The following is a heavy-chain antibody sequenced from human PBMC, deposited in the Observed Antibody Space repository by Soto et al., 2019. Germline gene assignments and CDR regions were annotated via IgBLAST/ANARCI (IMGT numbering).Heavy chain of an antibody. J-gene: IGHJ4*02. CDR1: GFTFSSYA. V-gene: IGHV3-64*01. D-gene: IGHD4-4*01. Sequence: EVQLVESGGGLVQPGGSLRLSCAASGFTFSSYAMHWVRQAPGKGLEYVSAISSNGGSTYYANSVKGRFTISRDNSKTALYLQMGGLRAEYMAVYYCARGISSTDVLSGELHLATGTTGGFDYWGQGTLVTVSS. CDR3: ARGISSTDVLSGELHLATGTTGGFDY. CDR2: ISSNGGST.